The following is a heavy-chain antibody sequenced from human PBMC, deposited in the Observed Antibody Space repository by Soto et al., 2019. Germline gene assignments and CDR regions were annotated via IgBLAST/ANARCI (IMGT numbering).Heavy chain of an antibody. V-gene: IGHV4-39*01. Sequence: SETLSLTCTVSGGSISSSSYYWGWIRQPPGKGLEWIGSIYYSGSTYYNPSLKSRVTISVDTSKNQFSLKLSSVTAADTAVYYCARRALIEVAGGYNWFDPWGQGTLVTVSS. J-gene: IGHJ5*02. CDR3: ARRALIEVAGGYNWFDP. CDR2: IYYSGST. CDR1: GGSISSSSYY. D-gene: IGHD6-19*01.